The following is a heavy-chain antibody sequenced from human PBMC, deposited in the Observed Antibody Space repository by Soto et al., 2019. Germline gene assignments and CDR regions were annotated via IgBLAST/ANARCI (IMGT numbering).Heavy chain of an antibody. V-gene: IGHV3-33*01. CDR3: ASNGGNGYCTNGVCPLGYFDY. CDR1: GFTFSSYG. CDR2: IWYDGSNK. D-gene: IGHD2-8*01. Sequence: PGGSLRLSCAASGFTFSSYGMHWVRQAPGKGLEWVAVIWYDGSNKYYADSVKGRFTISRDNSKNTLYLQMNSLRAEDTAVYYCASNGGNGYCTNGVCPLGYFDYWGQGT. J-gene: IGHJ4*02.